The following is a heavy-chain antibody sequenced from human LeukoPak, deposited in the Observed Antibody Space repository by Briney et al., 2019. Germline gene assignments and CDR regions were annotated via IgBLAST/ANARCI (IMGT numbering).Heavy chain of an antibody. CDR1: GFTFSDSV. D-gene: IGHD2-15*01. CDR2: ISNNGGST. J-gene: IGHJ6*03. Sequence: GGSLRLSCAASGFTFSDSVMHWVRQAPGRGLEYVSAISNNGGSTYYVNSVKGRFTISRDNSKNTLYLQMNSLRAEDTAVYYCAKVLAAAYYYYMDVWGKGTTVTVSS. V-gene: IGHV3-64*01. CDR3: AKVLAAAYYYYMDV.